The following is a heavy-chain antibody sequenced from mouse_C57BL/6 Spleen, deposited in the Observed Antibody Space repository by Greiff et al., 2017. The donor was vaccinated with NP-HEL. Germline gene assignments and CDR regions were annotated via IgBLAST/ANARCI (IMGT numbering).Heavy chain of an antibody. CDR2: IYPGDGDT. CDR1: GYAFSSYW. J-gene: IGHJ2*01. CDR3: ARGTVPHFDY. Sequence: QVQLKESGAELVKPGASVKISCKASGYAFSSYWMNWVKQRPGKGLEWIGQIYPGDGDTNYNGKFKGKATLTADKSSSTAYMQLSSLTSEDSAVYFCARGTVPHFDYWGQGTTLTVSS. D-gene: IGHD1-1*01. V-gene: IGHV1-80*01.